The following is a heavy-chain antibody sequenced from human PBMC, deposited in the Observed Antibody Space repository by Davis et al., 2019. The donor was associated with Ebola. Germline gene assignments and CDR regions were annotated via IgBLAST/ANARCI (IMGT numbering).Heavy chain of an antibody. CDR3: ARGKWFDP. CDR2: IIPVVDTK. Sequence: ASVKVSCKASGYTFTSYGINWVRQAPGQGREWMGRIIPVVDTKDYAQKFQGRVTLTADKATNTAYMELSGLRFDDTAVYYCARGKWFDPWGQGTLVTVSS. CDR1: GYTFTSYG. V-gene: IGHV1-18*04. J-gene: IGHJ5*02.